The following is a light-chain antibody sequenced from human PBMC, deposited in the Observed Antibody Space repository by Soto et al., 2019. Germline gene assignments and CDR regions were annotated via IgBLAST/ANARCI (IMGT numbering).Light chain of an antibody. CDR1: LSINTY. CDR2: GAS. J-gene: IGKJ2*01. Sequence: DIQMTQSPLSLSASVGDRVAITCRSSLSINTYLNWIQQKPEKAPKVLIYGASSLQNGVPSRFSGSGYGTIFTLTISSLQPEDSATYYCQQTFTTPHTFGRGTHLEIK. CDR3: QQTFTTPHT. V-gene: IGKV1-39*01.